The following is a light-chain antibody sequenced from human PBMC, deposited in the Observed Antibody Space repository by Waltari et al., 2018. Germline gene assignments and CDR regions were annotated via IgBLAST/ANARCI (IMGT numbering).Light chain of an antibody. CDR3: AAWDDSLSGPV. Sequence: QSVLTQPPSASGPPGQRVPITCSGSRSNIGSNYVYWYQQLPGPAPKLLIYRNKQRPSGVPDRFSGSKSGTSASLAISGLRSEDEADYYCAAWDDSLSGPVFGGGTKLTVL. J-gene: IGLJ3*02. CDR2: RNK. V-gene: IGLV1-47*01. CDR1: RSNIGSNY.